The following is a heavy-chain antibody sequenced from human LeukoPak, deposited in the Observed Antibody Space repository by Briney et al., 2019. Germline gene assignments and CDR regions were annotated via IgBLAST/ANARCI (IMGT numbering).Heavy chain of an antibody. CDR2: INTNTGNP. D-gene: IGHD6-13*01. V-gene: IGHV7-4-1*02. CDR1: GYTFTSYG. Sequence: ASVKVSCKASGYTFTSYGISWVRQAPGQGLEWMGWINTNTGNPTYAQGFTGRFVFSLDTSVSTAYLQISSLKAEDTAVYYCARYEPNSSSWPIDYWGQGTLVTVSS. J-gene: IGHJ4*02. CDR3: ARYEPNSSSWPIDY.